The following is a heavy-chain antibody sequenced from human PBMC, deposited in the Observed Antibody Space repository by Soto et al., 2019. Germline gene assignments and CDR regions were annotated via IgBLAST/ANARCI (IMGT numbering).Heavy chain of an antibody. J-gene: IGHJ4*02. D-gene: IGHD4-4*01. CDR2: ISYDGSKT. CDR3: ARDRDSSYFPPPYYFDS. V-gene: IGHV3-30*03. CDR1: GFTFSSYG. Sequence: PGGSLRLSCAASGFTFSSYGMHWVRQAPGKGLEWVATISYDGSKTNYADSVRGRFTISRDNSKSTLFLQMDSLRPEDTAVYSCARDRDSSYFPPPYYFDSWGQGTLVTVSS.